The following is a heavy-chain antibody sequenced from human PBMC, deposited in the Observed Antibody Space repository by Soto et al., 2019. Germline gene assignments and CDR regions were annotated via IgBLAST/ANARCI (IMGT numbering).Heavy chain of an antibody. CDR2: IYYSGST. CDR1: GGSISSSSYY. CDR3: ATLVIAASLNDY. D-gene: IGHD6-13*01. J-gene: IGHJ4*02. V-gene: IGHV4-39*01. Sequence: PSETLSLTCTVSGGSISSSSYYWGWIRQPPGKGLEWIGSIYYSGSTYYNPSLKSRVTISVDTSKNQFSLKLSSVTAADTAVYYCATLVIAASLNDYWGQGTLVTVSS.